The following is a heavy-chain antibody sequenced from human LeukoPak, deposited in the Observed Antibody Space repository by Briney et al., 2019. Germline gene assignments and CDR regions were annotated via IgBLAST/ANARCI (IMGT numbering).Heavy chain of an antibody. V-gene: IGHV3-53*01. CDR2: IHSGGDT. CDR1: RFTFSAYW. Sequence: GGSLRLSCAASRFTFSAYWMSWVRQAPGKGLEWISVIHSGGDTYYTDSLKGRFTISRDTSKNTLYLQMNSLRAEDTAVYYCARSQRIDWNFDYWGQGTLVTVSS. D-gene: IGHD3-9*01. J-gene: IGHJ4*02. CDR3: ARSQRIDWNFDY.